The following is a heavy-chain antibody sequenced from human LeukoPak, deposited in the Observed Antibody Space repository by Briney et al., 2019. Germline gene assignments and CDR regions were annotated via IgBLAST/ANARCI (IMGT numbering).Heavy chain of an antibody. CDR3: AKGGGRVAGPQDQKNYYMDV. CDR1: GFTFSSYG. Sequence: PGRSLRLSCAASGFTFSSYGMHSVRQAPGKGLEWVAVIWYDGSNKYYADSVKGRFTISRDNSKNTLYLQMNSLRAEDTAVYYCAKGGGRVAGPQDQKNYYMDVWGKGTTVTVSS. V-gene: IGHV3-33*06. CDR2: IWYDGSNK. J-gene: IGHJ6*03. D-gene: IGHD6-19*01.